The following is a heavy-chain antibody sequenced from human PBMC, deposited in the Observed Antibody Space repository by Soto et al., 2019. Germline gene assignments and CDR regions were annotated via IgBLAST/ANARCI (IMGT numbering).Heavy chain of an antibody. CDR2: ISAYNGNT. CDR3: ARIDVVVVAATTYYYYGMDV. D-gene: IGHD2-15*01. CDR1: GYTFTSYG. J-gene: IGHJ6*02. Sequence: ASVKVSCKASGYTFTSYGISWVRQAPGQGLEWLGWISAYNGNTNYAQKLQGRVTMTTDTFTSTAYMELRSLRSDDTAVYYCARIDVVVVAATTYYYYGMDVWGQGTTVTVSS. V-gene: IGHV1-18*01.